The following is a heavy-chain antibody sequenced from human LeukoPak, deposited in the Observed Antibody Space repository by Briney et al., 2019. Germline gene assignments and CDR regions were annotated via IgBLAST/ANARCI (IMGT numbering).Heavy chain of an antibody. CDR3: ARPRFLEWLFFDY. D-gene: IGHD3-3*01. CDR1: GYSISSGYY. CDR2: IYHSGST. J-gene: IGHJ4*02. V-gene: IGHV4-38-2*01. Sequence: SETLSLTCAVSGYSISSGYYWGWIRPPPGKGLEWIGSIYHSGSTYYNPSLKSRVTISVDTSKNQFSLKLSSVTAADTAVYYCARPRFLEWLFFDYWGQGTLVTVSS.